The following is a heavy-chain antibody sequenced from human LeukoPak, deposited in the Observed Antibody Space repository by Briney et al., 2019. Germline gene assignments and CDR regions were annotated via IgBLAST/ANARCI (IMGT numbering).Heavy chain of an antibody. D-gene: IGHD3-22*01. CDR2: ISGSGGTT. Sequence: PGGSLRLSCAASGFTFRNYAMRWVRQAPGKGLEWVSAISGSGGTTYYADSVKGRFTISRDNAKNSLYLQMNSLRAEDTAVYYCAGSAYYRDFDYWGQGTLVTVSS. J-gene: IGHJ4*02. CDR1: GFTFRNYA. CDR3: AGSAYYRDFDY. V-gene: IGHV3-23*01.